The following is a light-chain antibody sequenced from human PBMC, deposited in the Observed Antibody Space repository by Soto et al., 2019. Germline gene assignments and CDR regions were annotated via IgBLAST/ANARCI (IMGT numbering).Light chain of an antibody. Sequence: ETVLTQSPGTLSLSPGERATLSARASQSVSSSYLAWYQQKPRQAPRLLIYDASSRATGIPDRFSGSGSGTDFTLTISRLEPEDFAVYYCQQYVRSPPSWTFGQGTKVEIK. CDR3: QQYVRSPPSWT. CDR2: DAS. V-gene: IGKV3-20*01. J-gene: IGKJ1*01. CDR1: QSVSSSY.